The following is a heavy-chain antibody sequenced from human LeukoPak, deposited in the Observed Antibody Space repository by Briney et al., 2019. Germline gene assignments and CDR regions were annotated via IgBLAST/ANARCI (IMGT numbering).Heavy chain of an antibody. CDR3: ARARAAMAVPWNY. J-gene: IGHJ4*02. D-gene: IGHD6-25*01. Sequence: PGGSLRLSCAASGFTFSSYSMNWVRQAPGKGLEWVSSISSSRSYIYYADSVRGRFTISRDNAKNSLYLQMISLRAEDTAVYYCARARAAMAVPWNYWGQGTLVTVSS. V-gene: IGHV3-21*01. CDR1: GFTFSSYS. CDR2: ISSSRSYI.